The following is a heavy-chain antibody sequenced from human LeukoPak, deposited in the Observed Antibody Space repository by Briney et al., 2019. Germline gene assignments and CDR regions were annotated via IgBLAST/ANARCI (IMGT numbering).Heavy chain of an antibody. J-gene: IGHJ6*03. CDR3: ARGGYDYRYYYYYMDV. D-gene: IGHD4-11*01. V-gene: IGHV1-2*06. CDR2: INPNSGGT. CDR1: GYTFTGYY. Sequence: ASVKVSCKASGYTFTGYYMHWVRQAPGQGLEWMGRINPNSGGTNYAQKFQGRVTMTRDTSISTAYMELSRLRSDDTAVYYCARGGYDYRYYYYYMDVWGKGTTVTVSS.